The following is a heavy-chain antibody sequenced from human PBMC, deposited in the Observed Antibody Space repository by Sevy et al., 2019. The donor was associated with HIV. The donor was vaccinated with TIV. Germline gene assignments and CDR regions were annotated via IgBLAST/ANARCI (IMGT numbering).Heavy chain of an antibody. V-gene: IGHV3-74*01. CDR3: ARDQFSYFDY. J-gene: IGHJ4*02. D-gene: IGHD3-3*01. CDR1: GFTFTTYW. Sequence: GGSLRLSCATSGFTFTTYWMDWVRQSPGKGLVWVSRINSDGSITDYADSVKGRFTMSRDNAKNTLYLQMNSLRAEDTAVYYCARDQFSYFDYWGQGTLVTVSS. CDR2: INSDGSIT.